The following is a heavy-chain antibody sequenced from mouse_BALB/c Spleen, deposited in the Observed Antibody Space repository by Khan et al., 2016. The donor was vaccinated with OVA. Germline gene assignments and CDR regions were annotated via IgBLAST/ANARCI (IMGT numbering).Heavy chain of an antibody. CDR1: GYIFTSYW. V-gene: IGHV1S132*01. D-gene: IGHD3-2*01. CDR3: ARPSDSSGSFFAY. Sequence: VELVESGAELVRPGASVKLSCKTSGYIFTSYWIHWVKQRSGQGLEWIARIYPGTGSTHYNEKFKAKATLTADKSSSIVYMQFSSLKSEDSAVYFCARPSDSSGSFFAYWGQGTLVTVSA. CDR2: IYPGTGST. J-gene: IGHJ3*01.